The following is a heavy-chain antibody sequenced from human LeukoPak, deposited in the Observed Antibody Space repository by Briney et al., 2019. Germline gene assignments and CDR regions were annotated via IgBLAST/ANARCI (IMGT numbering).Heavy chain of an antibody. D-gene: IGHD1-14*01. Sequence: PGGSLRLSCAASGFTFSSYSMNWVRQAPGKGLEWVSSISSSSSYIYYADSVKGRFTISRDNAKNSLYLQMNSLRAEDTAVYYCARDFPGVPTGNMDVWGKGTTVTISS. CDR1: GFTFSSYS. CDR3: ARDFPGVPTGNMDV. V-gene: IGHV3-21*01. CDR2: ISSSSSYI. J-gene: IGHJ6*03.